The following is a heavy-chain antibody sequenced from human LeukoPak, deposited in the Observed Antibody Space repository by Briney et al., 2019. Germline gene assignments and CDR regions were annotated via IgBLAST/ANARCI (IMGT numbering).Heavy chain of an antibody. D-gene: IGHD2-2*01. CDR1: GGSFSDYY. J-gene: IGHJ4*02. CDR3: ARAQWVVVPAAMSVYFDY. CDR2: SNHSGST. Sequence: PSETLSLTCAVYGGSFSDYYWGWIRQPPGQGLEWIGRSNHSGSTNSNPSLKSRVTISVDTSKNQFSLKLSSVTAADTAVYYCARAQWVVVPAAMSVYFDYWGQGTLVTVSS. V-gene: IGHV4-34*09.